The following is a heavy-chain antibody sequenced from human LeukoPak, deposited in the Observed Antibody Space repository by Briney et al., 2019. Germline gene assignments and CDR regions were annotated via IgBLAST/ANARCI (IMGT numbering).Heavy chain of an antibody. V-gene: IGHV4-59*01. CDR3: ARGIYCSSTSCYYYFDY. Sequence: SETLSLTCTVSGGSISSYYWSWIRQPPGKGPEWIGYIYYSGNTNYNPSLKSRVTISVDTSKNQFSLKLSSVTAADTAVYYCARGIYCSSTSCYYYFDYWGQGTLVTVSS. D-gene: IGHD2-2*01. CDR1: GGSISSYY. CDR2: IYYSGNT. J-gene: IGHJ4*02.